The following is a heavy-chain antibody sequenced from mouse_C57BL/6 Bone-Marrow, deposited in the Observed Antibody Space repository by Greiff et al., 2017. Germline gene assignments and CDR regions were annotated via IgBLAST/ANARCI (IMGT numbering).Heavy chain of an antibody. CDR3: ARQGYDYDAFSWFAY. D-gene: IGHD2-4*01. J-gene: IGHJ3*01. CDR1: GFTFSDYY. V-gene: IGHV5-12*01. CDR2: ISNGGGST. Sequence: EVKVEESGGGLVQPGGSLKLSCAASGFTFSDYYMYWVRQTPEKRLEWVAYISNGGGSTYYPDTVKGRFTISRDNAKNTLYLQMSRLKSEDTAMYYCARQGYDYDAFSWFAYWGQGTLVTVSA.